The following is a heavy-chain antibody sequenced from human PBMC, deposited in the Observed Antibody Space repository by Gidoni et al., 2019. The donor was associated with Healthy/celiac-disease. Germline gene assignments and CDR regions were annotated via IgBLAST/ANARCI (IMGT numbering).Heavy chain of an antibody. CDR1: GYSFTSYW. J-gene: IGHJ4*02. D-gene: IGHD3-10*01. V-gene: IGHV5-10-1*03. CDR3: AHTYGSGSYGDY. CDR2: IDPSDSYT. Sequence: EVQLVQSGAEAKKPGESPRISCKGSGYSFTSYWISWVRQMPGKGLEWMGRIDPSDSYTNYSPSFQGHVTISADKAISTAYLQWSRLKASDTAMYYCAHTYGSGSYGDYWGQGTLVTVSS.